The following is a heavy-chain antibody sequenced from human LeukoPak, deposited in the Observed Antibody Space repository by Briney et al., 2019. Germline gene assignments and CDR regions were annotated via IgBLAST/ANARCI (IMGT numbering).Heavy chain of an antibody. J-gene: IGHJ4*02. D-gene: IGHD3-16*02. CDR3: ARHLSSGRFDY. Sequence: SETLSLTCTVSGGSISSSSYYRGWLRQPPGKGLEWIGSIYYSASTYYNPSLKSRVTISVDTSKNQFSLKLSSVTAADTAVYYCARHLSSGRFDYWGQGTLVTVSS. V-gene: IGHV4-39*01. CDR2: IYYSAST. CDR1: GGSISSSSYY.